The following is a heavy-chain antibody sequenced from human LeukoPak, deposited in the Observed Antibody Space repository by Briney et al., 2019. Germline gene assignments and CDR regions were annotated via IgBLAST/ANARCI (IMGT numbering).Heavy chain of an antibody. Sequence: GGSLRLSCAASGFTFSSYGMHWVRQAPGKGLEWVAVISYDGSNKYYADSVKGRFTISRDNSKNTLYLQMNSLKTEDTAVYYCATDGLHRGGTFDFWGQGTLVTVSS. D-gene: IGHD3-16*01. CDR2: ISYDGSNK. V-gene: IGHV3-30*03. CDR3: ATDGLHRGGTFDF. J-gene: IGHJ4*02. CDR1: GFTFSSYG.